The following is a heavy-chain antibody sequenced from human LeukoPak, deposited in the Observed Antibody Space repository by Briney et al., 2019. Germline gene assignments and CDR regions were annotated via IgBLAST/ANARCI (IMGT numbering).Heavy chain of an antibody. CDR1: GGSISSYY. Sequence: PSETLSLTCTVSGGSISSYYWSWIRQPPGKGLEWIGYICCSGRTNYNPSLKRLVTISVDTSKNYIYLKLSSVTAVNVGEPGCDCYLRYKASSGYYLTPFDYWGQGTLVTVSS. J-gene: IGHJ4*02. CDR2: ICCSGRT. CDR3: DCYLRYKASSGYYLTPFDY. D-gene: IGHD3-22*01. V-gene: IGHV4-59*12.